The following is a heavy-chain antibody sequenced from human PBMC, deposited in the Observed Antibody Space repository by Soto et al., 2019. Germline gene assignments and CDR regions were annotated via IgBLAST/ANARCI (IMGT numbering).Heavy chain of an antibody. CDR1: GGTFSSYA. CDR2: IIPIFGTA. CDR3: ARDFWGYCTNGVCYRPRYFDY. J-gene: IGHJ4*02. V-gene: IGHV1-69*13. D-gene: IGHD2-8*01. Sequence: SVKVSCKASGGTFSSYAISWVRQAPGQGLEWMGGIIPIFGTANYAQKFQGRVTITADESTSTAYMELSSLRSEDTAVYYCARDFWGYCTNGVCYRPRYFDYWGQGTLVTVSS.